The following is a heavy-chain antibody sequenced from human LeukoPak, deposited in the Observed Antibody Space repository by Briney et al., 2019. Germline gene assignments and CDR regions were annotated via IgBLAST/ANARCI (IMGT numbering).Heavy chain of an antibody. Sequence: GGSLRLSCAASGFTFNTYAMSWVRQAPGKGLEWVSVISGSGGSTYYADSVKGRFTISRDNSKNTLYLQMNSLRAEDTAVYYCAKGLDSSSWNYYYYGMDVWGKGTTVTVSS. CDR1: GFTFNTYA. CDR3: AKGLDSSSWNYYYYGMDV. D-gene: IGHD6-13*01. J-gene: IGHJ6*04. V-gene: IGHV3-23*01. CDR2: ISGSGGST.